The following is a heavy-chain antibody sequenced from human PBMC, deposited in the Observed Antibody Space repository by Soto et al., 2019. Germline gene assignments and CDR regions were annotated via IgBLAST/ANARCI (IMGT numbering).Heavy chain of an antibody. CDR3: ARDRFQVAYGMDV. J-gene: IGHJ6*02. CDR1: GLPVSSNY. CDR2: IYSGGST. D-gene: IGHD2-15*01. Sequence: CVSLILPCASAGLPVSSNYMSWVRQAPGKGLEWVSVIYSGGSTYYADSVKGRFTISRDNSKNTLYLQMNSLRAEDTAVYYCARDRFQVAYGMDVWGQGTTVTVSS. V-gene: IGHV3-53*01.